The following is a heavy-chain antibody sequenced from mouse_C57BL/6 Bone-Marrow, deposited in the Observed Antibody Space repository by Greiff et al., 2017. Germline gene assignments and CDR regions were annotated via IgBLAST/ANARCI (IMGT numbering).Heavy chain of an antibody. V-gene: IGHV2-2*01. J-gene: IGHJ3*01. CDR1: GFSLTSYG. Sequence: LQESGPGLVQPSQSLSITCTVSGFSLTSYGVHWVRQSPGKGLEWLGVIWSGGSTDYNAAFISRLSISKDNSKSQVFFKMNSLQADDTAIYYCAREEAYYDEDWFAYWGQGTLVTVSA. D-gene: IGHD2-4*01. CDR2: IWSGGST. CDR3: AREEAYYDEDWFAY.